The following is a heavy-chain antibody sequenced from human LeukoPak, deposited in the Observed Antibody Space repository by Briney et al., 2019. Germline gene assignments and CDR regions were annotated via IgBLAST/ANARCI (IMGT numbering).Heavy chain of an antibody. CDR1: GYTLTELS. Sequence: ASVKVSCKVSGYTLTELSMHWVRQAPGKGLEWMGGFDPEGGEIIYAQKFQGRVTMTEDTSTDTAYMELSSLRSEDTAVYYCATDWNQLERHASFDYWGQETLVTVSS. CDR2: FDPEGGEI. CDR3: ATDWNQLERHASFDY. J-gene: IGHJ4*02. D-gene: IGHD1-1*01. V-gene: IGHV1-24*01.